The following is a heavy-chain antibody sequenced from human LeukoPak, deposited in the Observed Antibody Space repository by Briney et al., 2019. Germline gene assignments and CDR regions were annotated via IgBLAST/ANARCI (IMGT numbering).Heavy chain of an antibody. CDR3: ARDPEWELRSSYYYYGMDV. V-gene: IGHV1-18*01. Sequence: ASVKVSCKASGYTFTSYGISWVRQAPGQGLEWMGWISAYNGNTNHAQKLQGRVTMTTDTSTSTAYMELRSLRSDDTAVYYCARDPEWELRSSYYYYGMDVWGQGTTVTVSS. CDR2: ISAYNGNT. D-gene: IGHD1-26*01. CDR1: GYTFTSYG. J-gene: IGHJ6*02.